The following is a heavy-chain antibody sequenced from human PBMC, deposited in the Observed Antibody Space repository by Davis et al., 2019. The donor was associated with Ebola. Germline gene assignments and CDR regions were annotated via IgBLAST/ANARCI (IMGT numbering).Heavy chain of an antibody. D-gene: IGHD2-8*02. J-gene: IGHJ4*02. CDR3: ARGGGIVLVVYAMMVGEGTRTVLDY. CDR2: ISGSGGST. Sequence: GESLKISCAASGFTFSSYAMSWVRQAPGKGLEWVSAISGSGGSTYYAHSVKGRFTISRDNSKNTLYLQMNSLRAEDTAVYYCARGGGIVLVVYAMMVGEGTRTVLDYWGQGTLVTVSS. V-gene: IGHV3-23*01. CDR1: GFTFSSYA.